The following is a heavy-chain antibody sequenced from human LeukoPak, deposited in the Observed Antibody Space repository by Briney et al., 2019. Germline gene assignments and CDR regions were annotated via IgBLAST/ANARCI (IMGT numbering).Heavy chain of an antibody. CDR3: ARDDCSSISCYHNWFDP. Sequence: GGSLRLSCAASGFTFSSYWMSWVRQAPGKGLEWVANIKQDGSEKYYVDSVKGRFTISRDNAKNSLYLQMSSLRAEDTAVYYCARDDCSSISCYHNWFDPWGQGTLVTVSS. J-gene: IGHJ5*02. D-gene: IGHD2-2*01. CDR1: GFTFSSYW. CDR2: IKQDGSEK. V-gene: IGHV3-7*01.